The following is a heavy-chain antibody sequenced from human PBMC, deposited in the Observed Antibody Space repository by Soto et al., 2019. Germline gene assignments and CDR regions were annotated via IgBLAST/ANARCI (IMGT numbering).Heavy chain of an antibody. D-gene: IGHD3-3*01. J-gene: IGHJ4*02. Sequence: QITLNESGPTQVKPRQTLTLTCTFSGFSLTTSGVGVGWIRQSPGKAPEWLALIYWDDDKRYSPSLKSRLTITKDISKNQLVLTMADLDPVDTATYYCAHRVLRTVFGLVTTTAIYFDFWGQGTPVAVSS. CDR2: IYWDDDK. CDR3: AHRVLRTVFGLVTTTAIYFDF. CDR1: GFSLTTSGVG. V-gene: IGHV2-5*02.